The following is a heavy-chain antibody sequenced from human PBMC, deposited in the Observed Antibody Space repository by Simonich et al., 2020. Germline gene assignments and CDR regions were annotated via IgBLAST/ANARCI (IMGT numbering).Heavy chain of an antibody. Sequence: QVQLVQSGAEVKTPGASVKVSCKASGSTFTGYYMNWVRQAPGQGLGWKGVINPNSGGTNYAQKVQGRVTMTRDTAISTAYMELSRLRSDDTAVDYCARGRLTGDKGAFDIWGQGTMVTVSS. CDR1: GSTFTGYY. D-gene: IGHD7-27*01. CDR3: ARGRLTGDKGAFDI. J-gene: IGHJ3*02. CDR2: INPNSGGT. V-gene: IGHV1-2*02.